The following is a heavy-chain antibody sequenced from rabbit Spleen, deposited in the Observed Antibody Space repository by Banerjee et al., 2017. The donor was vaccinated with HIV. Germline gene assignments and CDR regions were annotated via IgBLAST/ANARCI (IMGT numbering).Heavy chain of an antibody. D-gene: IGHD1-1*01. Sequence: QSLEESGGGLVKPGESLTLTCKASGIDFSSSYWICWVRQAPGKGLEWIACIYAGSSGDTYFATWAKGRFTCSKTSSTTVTLQMTRLTAADTATYFCARDTSSSFSSYGMDLWGPGTLVTVS. CDR2: IYAGSSGDT. J-gene: IGHJ6*01. CDR3: ARDTSSSFSSYGMDL. V-gene: IGHV1S40*01. CDR1: GIDFSSSYW.